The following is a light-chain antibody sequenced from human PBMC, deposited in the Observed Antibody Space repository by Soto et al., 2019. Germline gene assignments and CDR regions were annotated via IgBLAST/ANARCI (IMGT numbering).Light chain of an antibody. CDR3: SSYTTSSTPSYV. J-gene: IGLJ1*01. V-gene: IGLV1-44*01. CDR2: SNN. CDR1: SSNIGTNT. Sequence: QSVLTQPPSASGTPGQRVTISCSGSSSNIGTNTVNWFQQLPGTAPKLLIYSNNQRPSGVPDRFSGSKSGTSASLAISGLQSDDEADYYCSSYTTSSTPSYVFGTGTKVTVL.